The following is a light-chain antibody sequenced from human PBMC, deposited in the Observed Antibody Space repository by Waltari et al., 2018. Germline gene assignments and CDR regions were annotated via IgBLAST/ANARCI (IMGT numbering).Light chain of an antibody. J-gene: IGKJ2*01. V-gene: IGKV4-1*01. CDR2: WAS. CDR3: QQYYTIPHT. Sequence: DIVMTQSPDSLVVSLGERATINCTSSQTILYNSKNKNCLTWYQQKPGQPPKLLIFWASTRESGVPDRFSGSGSGTNFTLTISGLQAEDLAVYYCQQYYTIPHTFGQGTKLEI. CDR1: QTILYNSKNKNC.